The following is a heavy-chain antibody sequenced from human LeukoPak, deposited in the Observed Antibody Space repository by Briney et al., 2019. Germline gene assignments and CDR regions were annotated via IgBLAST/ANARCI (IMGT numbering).Heavy chain of an antibody. CDR2: ISAYSGNT. J-gene: IGHJ1*01. V-gene: IGHV1-18*01. D-gene: IGHD6-13*01. CDR3: TRGSSPQYFQH. Sequence: ASVKVSCKASNYTFSNYPISWVRQAPGQRLEWLGWISAYSGNTNYAQKVQGRVTMTTDRSTSTAYMELASLRPDDTAIYYCTRGSSPQYFQHWGQGTLVTVSS. CDR1: NYTFSNYP.